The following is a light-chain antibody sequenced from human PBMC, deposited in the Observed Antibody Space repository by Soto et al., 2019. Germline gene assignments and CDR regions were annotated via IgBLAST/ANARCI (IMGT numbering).Light chain of an antibody. CDR2: GAY. J-gene: IGKJ5*01. Sequence: EIVLTQSPGTLSLFPGERATLSCRASQIVSGTYLAWYQQRPGQAPRLLIYGAYSLQSGVPSRFSGSGSGTDFTLTISSLQPEDFATYYCQQSYSTLITFGQGTRLEIK. V-gene: IGKV3-20*01. CDR3: QQSYSTLIT. CDR1: QIVSGTY.